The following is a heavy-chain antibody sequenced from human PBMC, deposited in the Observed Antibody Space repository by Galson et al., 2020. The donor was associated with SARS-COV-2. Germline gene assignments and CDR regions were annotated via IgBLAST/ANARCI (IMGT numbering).Heavy chain of an antibody. D-gene: IGHD3-9*01. Sequence: ASVKVSCKASGYTFTDYYIHWVRQAPGQGLEWMGWITPKSGGTNYAQKSAGRVTMTRDTSITTAYMELSSLRADDAAVYYCARLRYYDVLTGYIVDVWGQGTMVTVSS. V-gene: IGHV1-2*02. J-gene: IGHJ6*02. CDR1: GYTFTDYY. CDR3: ARLRYYDVLTGYIVDV. CDR2: ITPKSGGT.